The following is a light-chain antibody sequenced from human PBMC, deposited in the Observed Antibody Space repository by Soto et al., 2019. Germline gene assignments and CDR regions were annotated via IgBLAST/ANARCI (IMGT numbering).Light chain of an antibody. CDR3: QQYGSSPA. CDR2: GAS. Sequence: IVLTQSPGTLSLSPGERATLSCRASQSVSSSYLAWYQQKPGQAPRLLIYGASSRATGIPDRFSGSGSGTDFTLTISRLEPEDFAVYYCQQYGSSPAFGQGTRLDIK. V-gene: IGKV3-20*01. J-gene: IGKJ5*01. CDR1: QSVSSSY.